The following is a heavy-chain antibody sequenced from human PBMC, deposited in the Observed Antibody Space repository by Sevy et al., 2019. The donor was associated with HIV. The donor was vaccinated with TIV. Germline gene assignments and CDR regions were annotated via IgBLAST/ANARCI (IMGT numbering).Heavy chain of an antibody. CDR3: ARGSGLFDY. CDR1: GGSFSGYY. CDR2: INHSGST. D-gene: IGHD6-19*01. J-gene: IGHJ4*02. Sequence: SETLSLTCAVYGGSFSGYYWSWIRQPPGKGLEWIGEINHSGSTNYNPSLKSRVTISVDTSKNQFSLKLSSVTATDTAVYYCARGSGLFDYWGQGTLVTVSS. V-gene: IGHV4-34*01.